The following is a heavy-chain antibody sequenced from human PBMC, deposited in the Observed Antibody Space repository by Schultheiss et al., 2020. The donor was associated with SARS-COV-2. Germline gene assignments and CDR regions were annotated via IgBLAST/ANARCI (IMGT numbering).Heavy chain of an antibody. CDR2: VNSNGGST. V-gene: IGHV3-64*01. D-gene: IGHD2-8*01. CDR3: VNKWY. J-gene: IGHJ4*02. Sequence: GGSLRLSCAVSGFTFSCYTMHWVRQAPGKGLEYVSAVNSNGGSTYYANSVKGRFTISRDNSKSTMYLQTSRLTPEDTAVYYCVNKWYWGQGTLVTVSS. CDR1: GFTFSCYT.